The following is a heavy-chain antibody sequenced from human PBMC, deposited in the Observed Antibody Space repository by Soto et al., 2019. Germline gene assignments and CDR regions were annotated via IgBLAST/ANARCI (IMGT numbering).Heavy chain of an antibody. CDR2: ISQSGNT. J-gene: IGHJ5*02. CDR1: GYSITTAYY. Sequence: QVQLHESGPGLVKPSETLSLSCSVSGYSITTAYYWGWIRQSPGKGLEWIGSISQSGNTHYHPSVMSRVTISLDPSENQFSLKLTSVSAADTAIYYCARGPASGWHYNWFDPWGQGTLVIVSS. D-gene: IGHD6-19*01. V-gene: IGHV4-38-2*02. CDR3: ARGPASGWHYNWFDP.